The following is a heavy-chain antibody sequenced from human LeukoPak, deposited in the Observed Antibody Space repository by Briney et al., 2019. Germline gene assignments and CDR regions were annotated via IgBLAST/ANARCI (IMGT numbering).Heavy chain of an antibody. CDR3: ARGSDTAMVPLSY. Sequence: GGSLRVSCAAPGFTFSDYYMSWIRQAPGKGLGRGSYISSSGRTIYYADSVKGRFTISRDNAKNSLYLQMNSLRAEDTAVYYCARGSDTAMVPLSYWGQGTLVTVSS. CDR2: ISSSGRTI. CDR1: GFTFSDYY. J-gene: IGHJ4*02. D-gene: IGHD5-18*01. V-gene: IGHV3-11*01.